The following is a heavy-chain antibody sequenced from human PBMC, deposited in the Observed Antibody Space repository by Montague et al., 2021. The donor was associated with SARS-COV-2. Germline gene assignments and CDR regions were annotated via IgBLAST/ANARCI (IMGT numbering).Heavy chain of an antibody. Sequence: SETLSLTCTVSGGSISSDNWWTWVRQPPGKGLEWIGDIFHSGTTNYNPSLKSRLTISLDKSTNQISLKLISVTAAAAAMYYCALPLGGARFDPWGQGTLVTVSS. D-gene: IGHD3-16*01. CDR1: GGSISSDNW. CDR3: ALPLGGARFDP. J-gene: IGHJ5*02. V-gene: IGHV4-4*02. CDR2: IFHSGTT.